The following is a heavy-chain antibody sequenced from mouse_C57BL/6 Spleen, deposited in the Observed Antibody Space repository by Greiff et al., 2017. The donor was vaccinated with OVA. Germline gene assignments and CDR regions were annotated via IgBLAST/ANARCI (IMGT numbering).Heavy chain of an antibody. CDR2: IYPGDGDT. J-gene: IGHJ1*03. V-gene: IGHV1-82*01. D-gene: IGHD4-1*01. CDR1: GYAFSSSW. Sequence: VKVVESGPELVKPGASVKISCKASGYAFSSSWMNWVKQRPGKGLEWIGRIYPGDGDTNYNGKFKGKATLTADKSSSTAYMQLSSLTSEDSAVYFCARAGTGGYFDVWGTGTTVTVSS. CDR3: ARAGTGGYFDV.